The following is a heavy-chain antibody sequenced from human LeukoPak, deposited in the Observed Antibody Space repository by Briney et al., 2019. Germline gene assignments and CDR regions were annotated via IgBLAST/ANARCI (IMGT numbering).Heavy chain of an antibody. CDR2: ISSSSSYI. J-gene: IGHJ3*02. CDR3: ARKLRLGELSLWDDAFDI. Sequence: GGSLRLSCVASGFTFSSYSMNWVRQAPGKGLEWVSSISSSSSYIYYADSVKGRFTISRGNAKNSLYLQMNSLRAEDTAVYYCARKLRLGELSLWDDAFDIWGQGTMVTVSS. D-gene: IGHD3-16*02. V-gene: IGHV3-21*01. CDR1: GFTFSSYS.